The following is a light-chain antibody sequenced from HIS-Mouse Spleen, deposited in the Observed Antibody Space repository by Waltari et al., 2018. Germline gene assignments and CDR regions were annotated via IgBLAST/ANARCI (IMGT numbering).Light chain of an antibody. V-gene: IGLV3-10*01. CDR1: ALPKQY. CDR2: KDS. Sequence: SYELTQPPSVSVSPGQTARITCSGEALPKQYAYWYQQKSGQAPVLVIYKDSKRPSGIPERFSGSSSGTMATLTISGAQVEDEADYYCYSTDSSGNHRVFGGGTKLTVL. CDR3: YSTDSSGNHRV. J-gene: IGLJ2*01.